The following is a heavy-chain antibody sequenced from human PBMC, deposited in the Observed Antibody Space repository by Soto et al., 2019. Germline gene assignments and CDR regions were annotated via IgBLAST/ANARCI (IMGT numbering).Heavy chain of an antibody. V-gene: IGHV3-15*07. D-gene: IGHD3-9*01. J-gene: IGHJ4*02. Sequence: GGSLRLSCAASGFTFSNAWMNWVRQAPGKGLEWVGRIKIKTDGGTTDYAAPVKGRFTISGDDSKNTLYLQMNSLKTEDTAVYYCTTDPDILTGYSQGFDYWGQGTLVTVSS. CDR2: IKIKTDGGTT. CDR3: TTDPDILTGYSQGFDY. CDR1: GFTFSNAW.